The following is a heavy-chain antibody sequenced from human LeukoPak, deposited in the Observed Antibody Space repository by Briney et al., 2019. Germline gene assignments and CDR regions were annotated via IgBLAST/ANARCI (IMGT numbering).Heavy chain of an antibody. Sequence: PSETLSLTCAVYGGSFSGYYWSWIRQPPGKGLEWIGEINHSGSTNYNPSLKSRVTISVDTSKNQFSLKLSSVTAADTAVYYCARTPHFRGYNWNYVRWFDPWGQGTLVTVSS. CDR2: INHSGST. J-gene: IGHJ5*02. V-gene: IGHV4-34*01. D-gene: IGHD1-7*01. CDR1: GGSFSGYY. CDR3: ARTPHFRGYNWNYVRWFDP.